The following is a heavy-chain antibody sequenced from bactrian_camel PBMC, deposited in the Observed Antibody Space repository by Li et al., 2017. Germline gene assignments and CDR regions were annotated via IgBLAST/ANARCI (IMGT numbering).Heavy chain of an antibody. CDR3: AANLYGCRSVPLSRPDLGAVGYNV. D-gene: IGHD1*01. V-gene: IGHV3S55*01. Sequence: VQLVESGGGSVQAGGSLSLSCATRGYTRRSGCLAWFRQVPGKEREMVAQIQDDGAKHYDSTAEGRFTISKDAAKTTLYLQMSRLAPGDTGMYYCAANLYGCRSVPLSRPDLGAVGYNVWGQGTQVTVS. J-gene: IGHJ4*01. CDR2: IQDDGAK. CDR1: GYTRRSGC.